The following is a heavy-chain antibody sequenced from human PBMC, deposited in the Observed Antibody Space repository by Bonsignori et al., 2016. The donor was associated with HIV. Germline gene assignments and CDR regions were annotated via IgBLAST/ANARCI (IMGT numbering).Heavy chain of an antibody. CDR1: GGSINTADFY. J-gene: IGHJ3*02. D-gene: IGHD2-2*01. Sequence: QLQLQESGPGLVQPSETLSLTCAVSGGSINTADFYWGWIRQSPVKGLEWIGSIYYTGGTYYNPSLKSRLTISVDTSKNHFSLELSSVTAADTAVYFCARENGAPAAFYDSFDIWGQGTMITVSS. CDR2: IYYTGGT. V-gene: IGHV4-39*07. CDR3: ARENGAPAAFYDSFDI.